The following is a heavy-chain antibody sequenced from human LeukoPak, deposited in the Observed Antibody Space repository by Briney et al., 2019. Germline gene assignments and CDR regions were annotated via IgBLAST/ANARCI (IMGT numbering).Heavy chain of an antibody. CDR1: GGSISSYY. V-gene: IGHV4-4*07. D-gene: IGHD6-19*01. J-gene: IGHJ3*02. CDR3: ARPREQWLGNDAFDM. Sequence: ASETLSLTCTVSGGSISSYYWSWIRQPAGKGLEWIGRIYTSGSTNYNPSLKSRVTISIDTSKKQFSLKLSSVTAADTAVYYCARPREQWLGNDAFDMWGQGTMVTVSS. CDR2: IYTSGST.